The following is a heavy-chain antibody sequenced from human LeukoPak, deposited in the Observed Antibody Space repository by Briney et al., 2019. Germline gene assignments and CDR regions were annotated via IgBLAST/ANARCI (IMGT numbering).Heavy chain of an antibody. CDR1: GFTFSSYE. J-gene: IGHJ4*02. V-gene: IGHV3-48*03. Sequence: GGSLRLSCAASGFTFSSYEMNWVRQAPGKGLEWASYISSSGSTIYYADSVKGRFTISRDNAKNSLYLQMNSLRAEDTAVYYRARGRGKLDYWGQGALVTVSS. D-gene: IGHD3-10*01. CDR2: ISSSGSTI. CDR3: ARGRGKLDY.